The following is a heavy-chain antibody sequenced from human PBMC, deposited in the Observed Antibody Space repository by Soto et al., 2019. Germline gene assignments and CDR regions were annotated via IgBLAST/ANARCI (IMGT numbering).Heavy chain of an antibody. CDR3: ATRGRAAFVPGWYFDY. V-gene: IGHV3-23*01. D-gene: IGHD3-16*01. CDR2: ISGSGGST. Sequence: EVQLLESGGGLVQPGGSLRLSCAASGFTFSSYAMSWVRQAPGKGLEWVSAISGSGGSTYYADSVKGRFTISRDNSKNTLYLQMNSLRAEDTAVYYCATRGRAAFVPGWYFDYWGQGTLVTVSS. J-gene: IGHJ4*02. CDR1: GFTFSSYA.